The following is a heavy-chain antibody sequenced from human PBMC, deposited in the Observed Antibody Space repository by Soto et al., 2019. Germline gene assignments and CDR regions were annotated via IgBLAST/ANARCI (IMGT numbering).Heavy chain of an antibody. J-gene: IGHJ4*02. D-gene: IGHD2-21*02. CDR3: AADCPTDY. Sequence: EVQLVESGGALVQPGGYLKVSCAASGFTFSSSWMNWVRQAPGKGLEWVANIKGDGSEECYVDSVRGRFTISRHNANSSLSLQMTILRAEDAAVYYCAADCPTDYWGQGTLVTVSS. V-gene: IGHV3-7*01. CDR1: GFTFSSSW. CDR2: IKGDGSEE.